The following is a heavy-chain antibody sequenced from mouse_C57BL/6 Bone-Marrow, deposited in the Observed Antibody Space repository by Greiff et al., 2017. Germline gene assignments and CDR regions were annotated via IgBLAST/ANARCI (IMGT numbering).Heavy chain of an antibody. CDR2: ISSGGDYF. V-gene: IGHV5-9-1*02. CDR3: TRDEDYYGSSYYWYFDV. D-gene: IGHD1-1*01. J-gene: IGHJ1*03. CDR1: GFTFSGYA. Sequence: EVKLMESGEGLVKPGGSLKLSCEASGFTFSGYAMSWVRQTPEKRLEWVAYISSGGDYFYYADTVKGRFTISRDNARNTLYLQMSSLKSEDTAMYYCTRDEDYYGSSYYWYFDVWGTGTTVTVSS.